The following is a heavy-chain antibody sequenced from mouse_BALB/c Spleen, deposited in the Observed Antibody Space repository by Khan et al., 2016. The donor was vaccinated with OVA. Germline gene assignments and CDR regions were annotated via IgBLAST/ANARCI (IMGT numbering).Heavy chain of an antibody. Sequence: VQLKQSGTELVRPGASVKLSCKTSGYIFTSYWIHWVKQRSGQGLEWIARLYPGNGSAYYNEKFKGKATLTADRSSRTADMQLSSLQSEDSAVYICAREKYCNYWGAMDYWGQGTSVTVSS. V-gene: IGHV1-76*01. CDR3: AREKYCNYWGAMDY. J-gene: IGHJ4*01. D-gene: IGHD2-10*02. CDR2: LYPGNGSA. CDR1: GYIFTSYW.